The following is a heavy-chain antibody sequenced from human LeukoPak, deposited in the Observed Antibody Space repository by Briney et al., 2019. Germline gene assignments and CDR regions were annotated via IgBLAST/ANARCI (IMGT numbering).Heavy chain of an antibody. CDR1: GFIFSSYW. CDR2: IKQDGSEK. CDR3: ARGRIQLFDY. Sequence: GGSLRLSCAASGFIFSSYWMSWVRQAPGKGLEWVANIKQDGSEKYYVDSVKGRFTISRDNAKNSLYLQMNSLRAEDTAVYYCARGRIQLFDYWGQGTLVTVSS. V-gene: IGHV3-7*01. D-gene: IGHD5-18*01. J-gene: IGHJ4*02.